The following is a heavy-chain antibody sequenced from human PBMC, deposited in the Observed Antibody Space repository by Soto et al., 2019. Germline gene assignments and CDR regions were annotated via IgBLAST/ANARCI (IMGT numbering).Heavy chain of an antibody. CDR2: IYYSGST. V-gene: IGHV4-59*01. J-gene: IGHJ5*02. CDR3: ARSDSSSWYFWFDP. CDR1: GGSISRYY. Sequence: WETLSLTCTVSGGSISRYYWSWIRQPPGKGLEWIGYIYYSGSTNYNPSLKSRVTISVDTSKNQFSLKLSSVTAADTAVHYCARSDSSSWYFWFDPWGQGTMVTVSS. D-gene: IGHD6-13*01.